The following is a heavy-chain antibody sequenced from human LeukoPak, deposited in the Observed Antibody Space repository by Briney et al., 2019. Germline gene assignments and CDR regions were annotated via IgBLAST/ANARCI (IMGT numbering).Heavy chain of an antibody. Sequence: ASVKVSCKASGFTFTSYYMHWVRQAPGHGLEWMGWINPNSGGTNYAQKFQVRVTMTRDTSISTAYMELSRLRSDDTAVYYCARAMRSYYGSGSYYTSSFDYWGQGALVTVSS. V-gene: IGHV1-2*02. J-gene: IGHJ4*02. CDR1: GFTFTSYY. CDR2: INPNSGGT. D-gene: IGHD3-10*01. CDR3: ARAMRSYYGSGSYYTSSFDY.